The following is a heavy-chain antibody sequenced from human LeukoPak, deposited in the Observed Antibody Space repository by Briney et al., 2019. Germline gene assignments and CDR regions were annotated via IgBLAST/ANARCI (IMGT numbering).Heavy chain of an antibody. V-gene: IGHV1-18*01. D-gene: IGHD3-22*01. CDR1: GYTFTSYG. J-gene: IGHJ4*02. Sequence: ASVKVSCTASGYTFTSYGISWVRQAPGQGLEWMGWISAYNGNTNYAQKLQGRVTMTTDTSTSTAYMELRSLRSDDTAVYYCARDAYTDYYDSSGYGNFDYWGQGTLVTVSS. CDR2: ISAYNGNT. CDR3: ARDAYTDYYDSSGYGNFDY.